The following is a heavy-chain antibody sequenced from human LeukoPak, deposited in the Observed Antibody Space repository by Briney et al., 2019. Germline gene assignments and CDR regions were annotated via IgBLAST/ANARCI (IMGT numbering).Heavy chain of an antibody. J-gene: IGHJ4*02. D-gene: IGHD2-2*01. Sequence: ASVKVSCKASGYTFTSYDINWVRQATGQGLEWMGWMNPNSGNTGYAQKFQGRVTMTRNTSISTAYMELSSLRSEDTAVYYCARARRRYCSSTSSSYYFDYWGQGTLVTVSS. CDR1: GYTFTSYD. CDR2: MNPNSGNT. V-gene: IGHV1-8*01. CDR3: ARARRRYCSSTSSSYYFDY.